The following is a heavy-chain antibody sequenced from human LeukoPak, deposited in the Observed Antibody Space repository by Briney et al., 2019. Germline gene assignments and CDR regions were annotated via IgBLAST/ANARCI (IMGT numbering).Heavy chain of an antibody. CDR1: GYTFTGYH. Sequence: ASVKVSCKASGYTFTGYHMHWVRQAPGQGLEWMGRINPNSGDTNYAQKFQGRVAMTRDTSISTAFMGLTRLRSDDTAVYYCARDYCSSTSCLFDYWGQGTLVTVSS. CDR2: INPNSGDT. D-gene: IGHD2-2*01. J-gene: IGHJ4*02. V-gene: IGHV1-2*06. CDR3: ARDYCSSTSCLFDY.